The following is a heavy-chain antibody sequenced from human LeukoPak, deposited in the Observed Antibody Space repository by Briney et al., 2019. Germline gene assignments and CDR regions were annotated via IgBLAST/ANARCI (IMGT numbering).Heavy chain of an antibody. J-gene: IGHJ4*02. CDR2: ISGSGGST. Sequence: GGSLRLSCAASGFTFSSYVMSWVRQAPGKGLEGGSAISGSGGSTYFADSVKGRFTISRDNSKNTLYLQMDTLRAEDTAVYYCAKGYDFLTGYYDSWGQGTLVTVSS. CDR3: AKGYDFLTGYYDS. D-gene: IGHD3-9*01. CDR1: GFTFSSYV. V-gene: IGHV3-23*01.